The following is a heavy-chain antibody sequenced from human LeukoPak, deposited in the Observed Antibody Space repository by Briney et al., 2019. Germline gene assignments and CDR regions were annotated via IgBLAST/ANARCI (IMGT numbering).Heavy chain of an antibody. CDR3: ARHSAAAGRFDY. D-gene: IGHD6-13*01. V-gene: IGHV4-59*08. J-gene: IGHJ4*02. CDR2: IYYSGST. Sequence: SETLSLTCTVSGGSISSYYWSWIRQPPGKGLERIGCIYYSGSTNYNPSLKSRVTISVEKSKNQFSLKLTSVTAADTAVYYCARHSAAAGRFDYWGQGTLVTVSS. CDR1: GGSISSYY.